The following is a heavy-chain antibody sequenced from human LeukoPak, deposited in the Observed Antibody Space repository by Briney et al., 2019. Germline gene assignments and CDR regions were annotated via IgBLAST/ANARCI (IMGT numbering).Heavy chain of an antibody. J-gene: IGHJ4*02. Sequence: PGGSLRLPRAASGFTFSYFSMNWVRQAPGKGLEWVSYISSSSTTIYYADSVKGRFTISRDNANNSLYLQMSSLRAEDTAVYYCARVSGSYGDSAYWGQGTLVTVSS. CDR2: ISSSSTTI. V-gene: IGHV3-48*04. CDR1: GFTFSYFS. D-gene: IGHD1-26*01. CDR3: ARVSGSYGDSAY.